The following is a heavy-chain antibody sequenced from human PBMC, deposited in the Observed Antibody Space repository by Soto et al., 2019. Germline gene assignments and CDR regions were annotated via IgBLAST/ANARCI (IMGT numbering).Heavy chain of an antibody. V-gene: IGHV3-7*01. CDR3: SRSLNA. Sequence: GGSLRLSCAASGFTFTSWWMDWVRQTPGEGLEWVANINQDGSEKNYVDSVKGRFTISRDNAKNSVYLQMSSLTAEDSGLYYCSRSLNACGQGTLVTVSS. CDR2: INQDGSEK. J-gene: IGHJ5*02. CDR1: GFTFTSWW.